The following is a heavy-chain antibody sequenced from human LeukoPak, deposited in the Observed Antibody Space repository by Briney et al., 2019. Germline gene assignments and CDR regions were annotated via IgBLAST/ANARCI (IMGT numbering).Heavy chain of an antibody. Sequence: SETLSLTCTVSGGSISSGGYYWSWIRQHAGKGLEWIGYIYYSGSTYYNPSLKSRVTISVDTSKNQFSLKLSSVTAADTAVYYCARGERLVVAATSLFDPWGQGTLVTVSS. V-gene: IGHV4-31*03. CDR1: GGSISSGGYY. J-gene: IGHJ5*02. CDR2: IYYSGST. CDR3: ARGERLVVAATSLFDP. D-gene: IGHD2-15*01.